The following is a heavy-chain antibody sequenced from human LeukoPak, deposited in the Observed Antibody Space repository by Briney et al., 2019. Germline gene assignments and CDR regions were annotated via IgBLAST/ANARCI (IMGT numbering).Heavy chain of an antibody. V-gene: IGHV5-51*01. CDR2: IYPGDSDT. J-gene: IGHJ5*02. D-gene: IGHD2-21*02. CDR3: ARRGCGGDCYSAESWFDP. CDR1: GYSFTSYW. Sequence: GESLKISCKGSGYSFTSYWIGWVRQMPGKGLEWMGIIYPGDSDTRYSPSFQGQVTISADKSISTAYLQWSSLKASDTAMYYCARRGCGGDCYSAESWFDPWGQGTLVTVSS.